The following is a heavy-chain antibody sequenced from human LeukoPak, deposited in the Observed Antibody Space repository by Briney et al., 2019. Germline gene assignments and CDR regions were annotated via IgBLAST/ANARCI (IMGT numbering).Heavy chain of an antibody. CDR3: ARGHHGYYYYYYMDV. J-gene: IGHJ6*03. V-gene: IGHV3-21*01. CDR1: GFTFSSYS. Sequence: GGSLRLSCAASGFTFSSYSIYWVRQAPGKGLEWVSSISSSSRYINYADSVKGRFTISRDNAKNSLYLQMNSLRAEDTAVYYCARGHHGYYYYYYMDVWGKGTTVTVSS. D-gene: IGHD1-14*01. CDR2: ISSSSRYI.